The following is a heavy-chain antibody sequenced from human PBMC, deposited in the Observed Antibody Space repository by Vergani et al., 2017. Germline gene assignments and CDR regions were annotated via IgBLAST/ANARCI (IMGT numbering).Heavy chain of an antibody. D-gene: IGHD6-13*01. CDR1: GGSISSYY. CDR3: ARDIAAAGTEYYFDY. V-gene: IGHV4-59*01. J-gene: IGHJ4*02. CDR2: IYYSGST. Sequence: QVQLQESGPGLVKPSETLSLTCTVSGGSISSYYWSWIRQPPGKGLEWIGYIYYSGSTNYNPSLKSRVTISVDTSKNQFSLKLSSVTAADTAVYYCARDIAAAGTEYYFDYWGQGTLVNVSS.